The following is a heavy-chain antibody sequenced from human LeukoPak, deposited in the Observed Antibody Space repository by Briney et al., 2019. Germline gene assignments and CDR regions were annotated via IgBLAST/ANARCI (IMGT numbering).Heavy chain of an antibody. V-gene: IGHV4-59*08. J-gene: IGHJ5*02. CDR2: IYYSGST. Sequence: SETLSLTCTVSGGSISSYYWSWIRQPPGKGLEWIGYIYYSGSTNYNPSLKSRVTISVDTSKNQFSLKLTSVTAADTDVYYCVNTGYQNWFYPWGQGTLVTVSS. D-gene: IGHD3-9*01. CDR1: GGSISSYY. CDR3: VNTGYQNWFYP.